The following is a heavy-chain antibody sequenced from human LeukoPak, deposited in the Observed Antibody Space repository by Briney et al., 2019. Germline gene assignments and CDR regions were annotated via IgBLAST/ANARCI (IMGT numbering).Heavy chain of an antibody. CDR1: GDSGDSFSSYF. CDR2: SGST. Sequence: SETLSLTCTVSGDSGDSFSSYFWTWLRQPPGKGLEWIGFSGSTNYNPSLKSRVTISVDTSKNQFSLKLSSVTAADTAVYYCARARQRDAFDIWGQGTMVTVSS. J-gene: IGHJ3*02. V-gene: IGHV4-59*02. CDR3: ARARQRDAFDI.